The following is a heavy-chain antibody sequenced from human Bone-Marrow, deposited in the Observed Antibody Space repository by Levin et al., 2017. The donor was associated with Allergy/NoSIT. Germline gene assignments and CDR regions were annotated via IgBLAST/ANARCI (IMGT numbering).Heavy chain of an antibody. V-gene: IGHV3-15*01. CDR3: STLPLS. Sequence: GGSLRLSCAASGFTFSDAWMTWVRQAPGKGLEWVGRIKTESEGGTTDYADSVKGRFTISRDDSKNTVSLQMNSLKTEDTAVYYCSTLPLSWGQGTLVTVSS. J-gene: IGHJ4*02. D-gene: IGHD5/OR15-5a*01. CDR1: GFTFSDAW. CDR2: IKTESEGGTT.